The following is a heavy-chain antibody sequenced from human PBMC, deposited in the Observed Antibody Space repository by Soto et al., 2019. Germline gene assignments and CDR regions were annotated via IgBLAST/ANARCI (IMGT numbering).Heavy chain of an antibody. Sequence: GESLKISCKASGYRLNTYWIGWVRQMPGKGLEWMGIIFPGDSDTRYSPSFQGQVTISADKSISTAYLQWSSLKASDTAIYYCEGPHSNSVLDVWGQGTTVTVSS. D-gene: IGHD4-4*01. CDR3: EGPHSNSVLDV. CDR2: IFPGDSDT. V-gene: IGHV5-51*01. J-gene: IGHJ6*02. CDR1: GYRLNTYW.